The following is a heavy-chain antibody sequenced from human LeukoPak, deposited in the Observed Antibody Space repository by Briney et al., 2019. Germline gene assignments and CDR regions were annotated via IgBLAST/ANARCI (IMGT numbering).Heavy chain of an antibody. Sequence: SETLSLTCTVSGGSISSGDYYWRWIRQPPGKGLEWIGNFYYSGRTYYNPSLKSRVTISVDTSKNRFSLKLSSVTAADTAVYYCASEGDYVDYWGQGTLVTVSS. CDR1: GGSISSGDYY. CDR2: FYYSGRT. CDR3: ASEGDYVDY. J-gene: IGHJ4*02. V-gene: IGHV4-30-4*01.